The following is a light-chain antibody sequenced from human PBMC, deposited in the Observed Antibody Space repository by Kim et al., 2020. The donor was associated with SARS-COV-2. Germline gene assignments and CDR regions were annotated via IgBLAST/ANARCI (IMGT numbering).Light chain of an antibody. CDR3: QQSYNTPRT. CDR1: QSISSY. J-gene: IGKJ1*01. Sequence: DIQITQSPSSLSASVGDRVTITCRASQSISSYLNWYQQRLGKAPKVLIYAASTLQSAVPSRFSGSASGTDFTLTISRLQPEDSATYYCQQSYNTPRTFGQGTKVDIK. CDR2: AAS. V-gene: IGKV1-39*01.